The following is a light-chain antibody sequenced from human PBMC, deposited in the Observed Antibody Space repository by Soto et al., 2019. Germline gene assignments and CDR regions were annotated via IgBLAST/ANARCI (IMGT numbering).Light chain of an antibody. CDR3: SSYTSDYTLEV. J-gene: IGLJ2*01. Sequence: QSALTQPASVSGSPGQSITISCTGTSSDVGSYNRVSWYQQHPGKAPKLMIYEVSNRPSGLSNRFSGSKSGNTASLTISGLQAEDEADYYCSSYTSDYTLEVFGGGTKVTVL. CDR2: EVS. V-gene: IGLV2-14*01. CDR1: SSDVGSYNR.